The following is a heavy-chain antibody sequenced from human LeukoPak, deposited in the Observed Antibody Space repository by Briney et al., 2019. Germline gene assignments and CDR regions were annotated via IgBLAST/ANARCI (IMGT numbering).Heavy chain of an antibody. CDR1: GYTFTSYD. J-gene: IGHJ5*02. CDR3: ASHTLRTGGWFDP. V-gene: IGHV1-8*01. CDR2: MNPNSGNT. D-gene: IGHD3-16*01. Sequence: ASVKVSCKASGYTFTSYDINWVRQATGQGLEWMGWMNPNSGNTGYAQKFQGRVTMTRNTSISTAYMELSSLRSEDTAVYYCASHTLRTGGWFDPWGQETLVTVSS.